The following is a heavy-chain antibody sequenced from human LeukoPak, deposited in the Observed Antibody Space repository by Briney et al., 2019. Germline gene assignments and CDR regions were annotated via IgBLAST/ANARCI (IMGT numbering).Heavy chain of an antibody. CDR2: ISYDGSNK. D-gene: IGHD3-22*01. CDR3: SNGYYYDSSGYYYRDYFDY. J-gene: IGHJ4*02. CDR1: GFTFSSYG. V-gene: IGHV3-30*03. Sequence: PGGSLRLSCAASGFTFSSYGMHWVRQAPGKGLEWVAVISYDGSNKYYADPVKGRFTISRDNSKNTLYLQMNSLRAEDTAVYYCSNGYYYDSSGYYYRDYFDYWGQGTLVTVSS.